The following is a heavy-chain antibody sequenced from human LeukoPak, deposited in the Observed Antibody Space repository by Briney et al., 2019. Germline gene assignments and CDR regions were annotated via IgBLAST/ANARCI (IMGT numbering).Heavy chain of an antibody. CDR2: IYHSGST. CDR3: ARGEYSSGWYWFDP. D-gene: IGHD6-19*01. Sequence: SETLSLTCVVSGGSISSSNWWSWVRQPPGKGLEWIGEIYHSGSTNYNPSLKSRVTISVDKSKNQFSLILSSVTAADTAVYYCARGEYSSGWYWFDPWGQGTLVTVSS. CDR1: GGSISSSNW. V-gene: IGHV4-4*02. J-gene: IGHJ5*02.